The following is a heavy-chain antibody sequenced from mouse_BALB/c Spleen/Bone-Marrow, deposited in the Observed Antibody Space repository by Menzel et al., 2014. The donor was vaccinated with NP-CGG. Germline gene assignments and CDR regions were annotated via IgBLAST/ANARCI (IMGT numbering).Heavy chain of an antibody. J-gene: IGHJ3*01. V-gene: IGHV14-3*02. CDR3: CRWELGRAWFAY. Sequence: EVMLVESGAELVKPGASVKLSCTASGFNIKDTYMHWVKQRPEQGLEWIGRIDPANGNTKYDPKFQGKATITADTSSNTAYLLLSSRTSEDAAVRYCCRWELGRAWFAYWGQGTLVTVSA. CDR1: GFNIKDTY. D-gene: IGHD4-1*01. CDR2: IDPANGNT.